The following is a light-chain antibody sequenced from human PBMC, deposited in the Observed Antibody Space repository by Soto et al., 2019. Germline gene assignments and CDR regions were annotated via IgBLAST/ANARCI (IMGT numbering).Light chain of an antibody. CDR1: QSISTS. CDR2: GAS. V-gene: IGKV3-15*01. Sequence: EIVMTQSPATLSVSPGERATLSCRASQSISTSLAWYQQRPGQAPRLLIYGASSRATGIPARFSGSRSGTDFTLTISSLQSEDFAVYYCQQYYNTGTFGGGTKVEIK. CDR3: QQYYNTGT. J-gene: IGKJ4*01.